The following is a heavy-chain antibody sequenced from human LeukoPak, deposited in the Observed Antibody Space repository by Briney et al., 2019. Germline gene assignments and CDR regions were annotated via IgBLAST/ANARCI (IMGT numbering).Heavy chain of an antibody. D-gene: IGHD3-22*01. Sequence: SETLSLTCTVSGGSISSGGYCWSWIRQHPGKGLEWIGYIYYSGSTYYNPSLKSRVTISVDTSKNQFSLKLSSVTAADTAVYYCARAGDSSGYYSGNFDYWGQGTLVTVSS. CDR3: ARAGDSSGYYSGNFDY. CDR1: GGSISSGGYC. J-gene: IGHJ4*02. CDR2: IYYSGST. V-gene: IGHV4-31*03.